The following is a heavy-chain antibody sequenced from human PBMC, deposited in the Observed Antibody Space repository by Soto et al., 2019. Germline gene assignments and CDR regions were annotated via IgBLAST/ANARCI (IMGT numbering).Heavy chain of an antibody. CDR3: AREVFSRLDDSGYDYPDGAFDI. V-gene: IGHV4-59*12. D-gene: IGHD3-22*01. Sequence: PSETLSLTCTVSGGAISTFYWSWVRQSPGKGLEWIGYIYYNGATKYNPSLRSRVTISIDASKDQFSLKLSSVTAADTAVYFCAREVFSRLDDSGYDYPDGAFDIWGQGKMVTVSS. CDR1: GGAISTFY. CDR2: IYYNGAT. J-gene: IGHJ3*02.